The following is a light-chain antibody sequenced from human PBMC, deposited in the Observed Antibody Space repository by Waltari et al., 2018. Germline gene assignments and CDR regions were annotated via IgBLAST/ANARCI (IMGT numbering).Light chain of an antibody. Sequence: QSALPQPPSASGSPGQSVTIPCTGTSSDVGGYNYVSWYQQHPGQAPKVMVHEVNKRPSGVPDRFSGSKSGNTASLTVSGLQAEDEADYYCSSYAGSNNWVFGGGTKLTVL. CDR2: EVN. J-gene: IGLJ3*02. CDR1: SSDVGGYNY. V-gene: IGLV2-8*01. CDR3: SSYAGSNNWV.